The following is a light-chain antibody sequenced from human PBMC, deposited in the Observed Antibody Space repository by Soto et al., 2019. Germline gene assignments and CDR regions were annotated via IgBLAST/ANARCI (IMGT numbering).Light chain of an antibody. V-gene: IGLV1-44*01. Sequence: QSVLTQPPSASRTPGQRVTFSCSGSSSNIGSYTVNWYQQPPGAAPKLLIHSGNQRTSGVPDRFSGSQSGTSASLAISGLQSEDEADYSCATWDYSLNVVVVGGGTLLTVL. CDR1: SSNIGSYT. CDR3: ATWDYSLNVVV. J-gene: IGLJ3*02. CDR2: SGN.